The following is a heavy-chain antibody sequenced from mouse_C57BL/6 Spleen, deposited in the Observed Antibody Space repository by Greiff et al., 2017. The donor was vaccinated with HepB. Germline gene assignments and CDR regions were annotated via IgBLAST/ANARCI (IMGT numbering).Heavy chain of an antibody. CDR2: IDPSDSET. Sequence: VQLQQPGAELVRPGSSVKLSCKASGYTFTSYWMHWVKQRPIQGLEWIGNIDPSDSETHYNQKFKDKATLTVDKSSSTAYIQLSSLTSEDSAVYYYARANGSSYWYFDVWGTGTTVTVAS. D-gene: IGHD1-1*01. V-gene: IGHV1-52*01. CDR1: GYTFTSYW. J-gene: IGHJ1*03. CDR3: ARANGSSYWYFDV.